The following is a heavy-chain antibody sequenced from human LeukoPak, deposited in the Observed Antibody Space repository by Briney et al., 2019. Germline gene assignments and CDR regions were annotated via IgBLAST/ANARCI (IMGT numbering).Heavy chain of an antibody. CDR1: GFTFGSYA. Sequence: GGSLRLSCAASGFTFGSYAMSWVRQAPGKGLEWVSAISGSGGSTYYADAVKGRFTISRDNFKSTLYLQMNSLRVEDTAGYYCAKDQGSGHGAYTWGTFDFWGLETLVTVSS. CDR2: ISGSGGST. CDR3: AKDQGSGHGAYTWGTFDF. V-gene: IGHV3-23*01. D-gene: IGHD4/OR15-4a*01. J-gene: IGHJ4*01.